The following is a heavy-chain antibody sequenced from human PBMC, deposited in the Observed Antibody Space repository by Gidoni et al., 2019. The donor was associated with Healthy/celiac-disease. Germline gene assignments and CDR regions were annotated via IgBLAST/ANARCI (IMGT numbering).Heavy chain of an antibody. CDR3: ARAGDDSSSWYAEILGFDY. J-gene: IGHJ4*02. V-gene: IGHV3-48*03. CDR2: ISSSGSTI. Sequence: EVQLVESGGGLVQPGGSLRLSCAASGFTFSSYEMNWVRQAPGKGLEWFSYISSSGSTIYYADSVKGRFTISRDNAKNSLYLQMNSLRAEDTAVYYCARAGDDSSSWYAEILGFDYWGQGTLVTVSS. CDR1: GFTFSSYE. D-gene: IGHD6-13*01.